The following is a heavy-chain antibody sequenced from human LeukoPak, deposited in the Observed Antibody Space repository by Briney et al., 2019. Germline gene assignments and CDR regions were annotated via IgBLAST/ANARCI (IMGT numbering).Heavy chain of an antibody. Sequence: GGSLRLSCAASGFTFSNAWMSWVRQAPGKGLEWVGRIKSKTDGGTTDYAAPVKGRFTISRDDSKNTLYLQMNRLKTEDTAVYYCTTDHRPRYCTNGVCYPPAAFIDYWARGPLVTVSS. CDR3: TTDHRPRYCTNGVCYPPAAFIDY. CDR2: IKSKTDGGTT. J-gene: IGHJ4*02. D-gene: IGHD2-8*01. V-gene: IGHV3-15*01. CDR1: GFTFSNAW.